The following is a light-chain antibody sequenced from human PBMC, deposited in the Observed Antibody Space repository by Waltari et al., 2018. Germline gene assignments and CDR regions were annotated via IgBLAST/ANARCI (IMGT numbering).Light chain of an antibody. CDR3: ATRDGSLTAWV. Sequence: QSVLTQPPSASGTPGQRVTISCSGSTSNIGRNYVYWYQQFPGTAPKLLVYRNNERPSGVPDRISGSKSGTSASLAISGLRSEDEADYYCATRDGSLTAWVFGGGTKVTVL. CDR2: RNN. CDR1: TSNIGRNY. V-gene: IGLV1-47*01. J-gene: IGLJ3*02.